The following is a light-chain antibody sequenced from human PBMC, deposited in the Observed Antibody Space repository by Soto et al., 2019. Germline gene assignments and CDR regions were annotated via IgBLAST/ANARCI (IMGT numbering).Light chain of an antibody. J-gene: IGLJ1*01. CDR2: TTN. CDR3: AAWDDSLNGHG. Sequence: QSVLTQPHSASGTPGQRVTISCSGNSSKIGTSSVHWFQQLPGTAPKLLISTTNQRPSGVPERFSGSKSGTSASLAISGLQSEDEADYYCAAWDDSLNGHGFGTGTKVTVL. CDR1: SSKIGTSS. V-gene: IGLV1-44*01.